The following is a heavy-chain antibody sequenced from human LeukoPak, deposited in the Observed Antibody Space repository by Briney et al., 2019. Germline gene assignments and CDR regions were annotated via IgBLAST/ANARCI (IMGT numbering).Heavy chain of an antibody. V-gene: IGHV3-23*01. CDR2: ISGGGDST. Sequence: GGSLRLSCAASGFIFSSYAMSWVRHAPGRGLEWVSTISGGGDSTYYRDSVKGRFTISRDNSKNTVDLQMNSLRAEDTAVYYCAKILRGYSYGGFDYWGQGTLVPVSS. J-gene: IGHJ4*02. CDR1: GFIFSSYA. D-gene: IGHD5-18*01. CDR3: AKILRGYSYGGFDY.